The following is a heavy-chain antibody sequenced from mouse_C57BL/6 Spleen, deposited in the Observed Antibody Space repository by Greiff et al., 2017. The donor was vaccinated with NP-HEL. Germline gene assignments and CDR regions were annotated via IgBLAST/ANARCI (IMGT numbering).Heavy chain of an antibody. CDR3: ATGGGFPFAY. Sequence: QVQLQQPGAELVRPGSSVKLSCKASGYTFTSYWMDWVKQRPGQGLEWIGNIYPSDSETHYNQKFKDKATLTVDKSSSTAYMQLSSLTSEDSAVYYWATGGGFPFAYWGQGTLVTVSA. V-gene: IGHV1-61*01. CDR1: GYTFTSYW. J-gene: IGHJ3*01. CDR2: IYPSDSET.